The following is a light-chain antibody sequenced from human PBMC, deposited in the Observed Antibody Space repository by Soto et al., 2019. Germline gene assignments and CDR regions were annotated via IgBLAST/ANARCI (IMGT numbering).Light chain of an antibody. J-gene: IGKJ5*01. CDR3: QQTYSTLSIT. CDR1: ESIARH. CDR2: AAS. V-gene: IGKV1-39*01. Sequence: DIQMTQSPSSLSASVGDRVTITCRASESIARHLNWYQQKPGKAPTLLIDAASSLQNGVPSRFRGGGSGTDFTLTISNLQPEDFATYYCQQTYSTLSITFGQGTRLEIK.